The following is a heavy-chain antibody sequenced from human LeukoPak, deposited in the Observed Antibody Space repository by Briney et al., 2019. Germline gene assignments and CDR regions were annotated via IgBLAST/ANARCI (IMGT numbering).Heavy chain of an antibody. CDR3: ARDWNWFDP. D-gene: IGHD1-1*01. J-gene: IGHJ5*02. CDR2: FYTSGRT. V-gene: IGHV4-4*07. CDR1: GGSISNYY. Sequence: SETLFLTCTVSGGSISNYYWSWIRQPAGKGLEWIGRFYTSGRTIYNPSLKSRVTISGDKSKNQFSLNLSSVTAADTAVYYCARDWNWFDPWGQGTLVTVSS.